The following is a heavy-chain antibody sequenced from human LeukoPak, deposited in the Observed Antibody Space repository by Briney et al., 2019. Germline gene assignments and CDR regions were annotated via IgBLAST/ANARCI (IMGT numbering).Heavy chain of an antibody. V-gene: IGHV3-21*01. D-gene: IGHD3-22*01. J-gene: IGHJ4*02. Sequence: GGSLRLSCAASGFTFSSYSMNWVRQAPGKGLEWVSSISSSSSYIYYVDSVKGRFTISRDNAKNSLYLQMNSLRAEDTAVYYCARDWQNYYYDGSGYYSDWGQGTLVTVSS. CDR3: ARDWQNYYYDGSGYYSD. CDR1: GFTFSSYS. CDR2: ISSSSSYI.